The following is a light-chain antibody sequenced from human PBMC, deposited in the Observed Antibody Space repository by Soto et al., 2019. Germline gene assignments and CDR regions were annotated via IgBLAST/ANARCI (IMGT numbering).Light chain of an antibody. V-gene: IGKV3-20*01. CDR2: GAS. CDR3: QQYGSSPT. CDR1: QYIPIY. Sequence: EIVLTQSPATLSLSPGERATLSCRASQYIPIYLAWYQQKPGQAPRLLIYGASSRATGIPDRFSGSGSGTDFTLTISRLEPEEFAVYYCQQYGSSPTFSQGTRLEI. J-gene: IGKJ5*01.